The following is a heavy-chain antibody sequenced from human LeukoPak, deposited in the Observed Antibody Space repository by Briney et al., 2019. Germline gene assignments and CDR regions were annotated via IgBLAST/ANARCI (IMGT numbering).Heavy chain of an antibody. CDR1: GFTFSSYG. V-gene: IGHV3-33*01. CDR2: IWYDGSNR. J-gene: IGHJ6*02. Sequence: GGSLRLSCAASGFTFSSYGMHWVRQAPGKGLEWEAVIWYDGSNRYYADSVKGRFTISRDNSKNTLYLQMNSLRAEDTAVYYCARVARNVPTRAYYYYYGMDVWGQGTTVTVSS. CDR3: ARVARNVPTRAYYYYYGMDV. D-gene: IGHD1-14*01.